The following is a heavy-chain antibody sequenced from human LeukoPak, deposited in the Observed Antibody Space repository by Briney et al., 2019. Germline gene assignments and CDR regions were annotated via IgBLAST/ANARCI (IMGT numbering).Heavy chain of an antibody. CDR2: TRHDGSND. J-gene: IGHJ4*02. D-gene: IGHD1-26*01. CDR3: TKLHLAWELIGASFDY. CDR1: GFTFNTYG. V-gene: IGHV3-30*02. Sequence: GGSLRLSCAASGFTFNTYGMHWVRQAPGKGLEWVAFTRHDGSNDYYTDSVKGRFTISRDNSKNTLYLQLNNLNAEDTAFYYCTKLHLAWELIGASFDYWGQGTLVTVSS.